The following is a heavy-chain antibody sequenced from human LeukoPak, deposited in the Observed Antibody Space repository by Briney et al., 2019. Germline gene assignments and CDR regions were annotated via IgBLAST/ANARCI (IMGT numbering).Heavy chain of an antibody. V-gene: IGHV3-30*03. D-gene: IGHD6-19*01. CDR2: ISYDGSNK. J-gene: IGHJ4*02. CDR3: ARDDNGIAVAGPDY. CDR1: GFTFTNYW. Sequence: QTGGSLRLSCAASGFTFTNYWMSWVRQAPGKGLEWVAVISYDGSNKYYADSVKGRFTISRDNSKNTLYLQMNSLRAEDTAVYYCARDDNGIAVAGPDYWGQGTLVTVSS.